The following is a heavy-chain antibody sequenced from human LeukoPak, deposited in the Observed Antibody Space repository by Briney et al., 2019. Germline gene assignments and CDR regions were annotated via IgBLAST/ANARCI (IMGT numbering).Heavy chain of an antibody. V-gene: IGHV4-39*01. J-gene: IGHJ5*02. CDR2: IYSSGIT. CDR3: ARRNYGVRFDP. Sequence: SETLSLTCPVSGDSITRGLYYWGWIRQPPGRGLEWIGCIYSSGITFYSPSLKSRLPMSVDASKNQFALGLSSVTAADTAVHYCARRNYGVRFDPGGQGTLVTVSS. D-gene: IGHD2-8*01. CDR1: GDSITRGLYY.